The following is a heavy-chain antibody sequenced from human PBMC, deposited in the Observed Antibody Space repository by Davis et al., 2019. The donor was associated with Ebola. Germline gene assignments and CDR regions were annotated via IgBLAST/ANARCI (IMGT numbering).Heavy chain of an antibody. CDR2: IYYIGST. CDR3: ARLVYISSWYGHYYYGMDV. D-gene: IGHD6-13*01. CDR1: GGSISSSSYY. Sequence: SETLSLTCTVSGGSISSSSYYWGWIRQPPGKGLEWIGSIYYIGSTYYNPSLKSRVTISVDTSKNQFSLKLSSVTAADTAVYYCARLVYISSWYGHYYYGMDVWGQGTTVTVSS. V-gene: IGHV4-39*01. J-gene: IGHJ6*02.